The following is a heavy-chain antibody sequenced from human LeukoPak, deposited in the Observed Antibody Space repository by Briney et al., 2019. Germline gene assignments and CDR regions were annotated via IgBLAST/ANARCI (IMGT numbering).Heavy chain of an antibody. V-gene: IGHV4-39*07. CDR2: IHHRGNS. J-gene: IGHJ4*02. Sequence: SETLFLTCSVSGDSISSGNYHWAWVRQPPGKGLECVGSIHHRGNSYYNSSLESRVTISVDMARNQFSLLLRSVTAAGTAVYYCTRVRQGSQSEFWGQGTLVTVSS. D-gene: IGHD3-10*01. CDR3: TRVRQGSQSEF. CDR1: GDSISSGNYH.